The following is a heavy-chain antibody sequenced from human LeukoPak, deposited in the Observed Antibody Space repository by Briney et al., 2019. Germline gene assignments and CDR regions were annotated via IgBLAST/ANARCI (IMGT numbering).Heavy chain of an antibody. CDR3: ARDKAQDSVYYGMDV. D-gene: IGHD6-6*01. J-gene: IGHJ6*02. CDR2: ISSSSSYI. Sequence: PGGSLRLSCAASGFTFSSYSMNWVRQAPGKGLEWVSSISSSSSYIYYADSVKGRFTISRDNARTSLYLQMNSLRAEDTAVYYCARDKAQDSVYYGMDVWGQGTTVTVSS. V-gene: IGHV3-21*06. CDR1: GFTFSSYS.